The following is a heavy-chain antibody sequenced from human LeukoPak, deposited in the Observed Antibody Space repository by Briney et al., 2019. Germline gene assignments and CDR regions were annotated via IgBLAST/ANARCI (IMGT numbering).Heavy chain of an antibody. CDR2: ISAYYGNT. J-gene: IGHJ4*02. V-gene: IGHV1-18*01. CDR3: ARDNGEMAGLVY. Sequence: ASVKVSCKASGYTFSSYGISWVRQAPGQGLEWMGWISAYYGNTKYVEKLQGRVTMTTNTSTSTAYMELRSLRSDDTAVYYCARDNGEMAGLVYWGQGTLVTVSS. CDR1: GYTFSSYG. D-gene: IGHD6-19*01.